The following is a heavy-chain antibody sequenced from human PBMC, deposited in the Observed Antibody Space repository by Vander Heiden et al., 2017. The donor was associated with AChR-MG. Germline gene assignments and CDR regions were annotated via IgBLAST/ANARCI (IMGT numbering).Heavy chain of an antibody. CDR2: INHSGST. J-gene: IGHJ6*03. CDR3: ARVRMATYYYYYYYMDV. Sequence: QVQLQQWGAGLLKPSETLSLTCAVYGGSFSGYYWSWIRQPPGKGLEWIGEINHSGSTNDNPSLKSRATISVDTPKNQFSLKLSSVTAADTAVYYCARVRMATYYYYYYYMDVWGKGTTVTVSS. CDR1: GGSFSGYY. V-gene: IGHV4-34*04. D-gene: IGHD5-12*01.